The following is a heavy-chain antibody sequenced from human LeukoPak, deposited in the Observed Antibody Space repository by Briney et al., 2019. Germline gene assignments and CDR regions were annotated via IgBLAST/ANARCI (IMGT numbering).Heavy chain of an antibody. CDR1: GFTFSSYS. Sequence: SGGSLRLSCAASGFTFSSYSMNWVRQAPGKGLEWVSSISSSSSYIYYADSVKGRFTISRDNSKNTLYLQMNSLRAEDTAVYYCAKDGVGAYYYDSSGYWVFDYWGQGTLVTVSS. CDR3: AKDGVGAYYYDSSGYWVFDY. J-gene: IGHJ4*02. V-gene: IGHV3-21*01. CDR2: ISSSSSYI. D-gene: IGHD3-22*01.